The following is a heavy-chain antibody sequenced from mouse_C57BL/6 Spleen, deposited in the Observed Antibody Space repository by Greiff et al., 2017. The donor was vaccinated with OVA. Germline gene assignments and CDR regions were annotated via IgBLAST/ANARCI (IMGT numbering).Heavy chain of an antibody. Sequence: EVQLQQSGAELGRPGASVKLSCTASGFNINDDYMHWVKQRPEQGLEWSGWIDPENGDTEYASKFQGKATITTDTSSNTAYLLLSSLTSEDTAVDYCTAGSSGYDAMDYWGPGPSVTVAS. CDR2: IDPENGDT. J-gene: IGHJ4*01. CDR1: GFNINDDY. D-gene: IGHD3-2*02. CDR3: TAGSSGYDAMDY. V-gene: IGHV14-4*01.